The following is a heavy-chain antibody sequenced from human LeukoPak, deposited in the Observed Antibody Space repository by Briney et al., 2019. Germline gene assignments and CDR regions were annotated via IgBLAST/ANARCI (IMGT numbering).Heavy chain of an antibody. CDR1: GFAFSGSL. V-gene: IGHV3-7*03. CDR3: VRGQVSSSSI. D-gene: IGHD6-6*01. Sequence: GGSLRLSCAASGFAFSGSLMSWVRQTPGKGLEWVANIEQDGGDTYYVDSVKGRFTISRDNAVNSLYLQMNSLRAEDTAVYYCVRGQVSSSSIWGQGTLVTVSS. CDR2: IEQDGGDT. J-gene: IGHJ4*02.